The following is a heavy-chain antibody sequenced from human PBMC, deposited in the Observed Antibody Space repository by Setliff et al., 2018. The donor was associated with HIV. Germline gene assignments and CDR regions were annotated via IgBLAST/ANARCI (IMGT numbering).Heavy chain of an antibody. V-gene: IGHV5-51*01. CDR3: ARRPSSYNWFDP. CDR1: GYSFTSHW. Sequence: GESLKISCKASGYSFTSHWIGWVRQTPEKGLEWMGNIYPDDSDAEYNPSFEGHVTMSVDKSITTVYLQWISLKSSDTAIYYCARRPSSYNWFDPWGQGTLVTVSS. J-gene: IGHJ5*02. CDR2: IYPDDSDA. D-gene: IGHD6-6*01.